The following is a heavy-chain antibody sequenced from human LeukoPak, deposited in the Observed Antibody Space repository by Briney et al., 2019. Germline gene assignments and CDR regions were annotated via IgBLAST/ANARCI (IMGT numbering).Heavy chain of an antibody. CDR1: GFTFSSYA. V-gene: IGHV3-23*01. Sequence: PGGTLRLSCAASGFTFSSYAMSWVRQAPGKGLEWVSAISGSGGSTYYADSVKGRFTISRDNSKNTLYLQMNSLRAEDTAVYYCAKEVGGIAVAGTSLIYWGQGTLVTVSS. CDR2: ISGSGGST. CDR3: AKEVGGIAVAGTSLIY. D-gene: IGHD6-19*01. J-gene: IGHJ4*02.